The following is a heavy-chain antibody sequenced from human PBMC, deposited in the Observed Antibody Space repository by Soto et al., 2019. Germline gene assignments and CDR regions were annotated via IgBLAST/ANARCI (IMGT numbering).Heavy chain of an antibody. Sequence: VEVLESGGGLVQPGGSLRLSCAASGFTFSAYVMSWVRQAPGKGLEWLSSITSSGGGTYYADSVKGRFTVSRDNSKNTVYLQMNSLRDEDTAVYYCAKLTVAWGQGTLVTVSS. D-gene: IGHD4-4*01. CDR2: ITSSGGGT. V-gene: IGHV3-23*01. J-gene: IGHJ4*02. CDR1: GFTFSAYV. CDR3: AKLTVA.